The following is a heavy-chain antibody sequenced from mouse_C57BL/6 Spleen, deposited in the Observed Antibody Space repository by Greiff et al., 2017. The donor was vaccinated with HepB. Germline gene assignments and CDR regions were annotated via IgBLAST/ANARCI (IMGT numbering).Heavy chain of an antibody. D-gene: IGHD1-1*01. Sequence: EVQLQQSGAELVKPGASVKLSCTASGFNIKDYYMHWVKQRTEKGLEWIGRIDPEAGDTKYDPKFQGKATITADTSSNTAYLQLSGLTSEDTAVYYCARDYGSSGGNYWGQGTTLTVST. CDR3: ARDYGSSGGNY. J-gene: IGHJ2*01. V-gene: IGHV14-2*01. CDR2: IDPEAGDT. CDR1: GFNIKDYY.